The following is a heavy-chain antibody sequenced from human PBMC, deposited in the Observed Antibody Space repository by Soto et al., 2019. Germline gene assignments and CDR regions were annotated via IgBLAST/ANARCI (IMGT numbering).Heavy chain of an antibody. CDR3: ARDYDFWSGYYRGVHYGMDV. V-gene: IGHV4-30-4*01. CDR2: IYYSGST. Sequence: TSETLSLTFTVSGGSISSGDYYWSWIRQPPGKGLEWIGYIYYSGSTYYNPSLKSRVTISVDTSKNQFSLKLSSVTAADTAVYYCARDYDFWSGYYRGVHYGMDVWGQGTTVTVSS. D-gene: IGHD3-3*01. CDR1: GGSISSGDYY. J-gene: IGHJ6*02.